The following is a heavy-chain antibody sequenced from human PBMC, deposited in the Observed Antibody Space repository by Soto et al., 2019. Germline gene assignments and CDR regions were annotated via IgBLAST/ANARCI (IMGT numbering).Heavy chain of an antibody. CDR2: IIPIFGTA. CDR1: GGTFGSYA. D-gene: IGHD3-10*01. J-gene: IGHJ4*02. CDR3: EGDYYGSGSYDD. Sequence: QVQLVQSGAEVKKPGSSVKVSCKASGGTFGSYAISWVRQAPGQGLEWMGGIIPIFGTANYAQKFQGRVTVTADGSTSTAYMELSSLRSEDTAVYYCEGDYYGSGSYDDWGQGTLVTVSS. V-gene: IGHV1-69*12.